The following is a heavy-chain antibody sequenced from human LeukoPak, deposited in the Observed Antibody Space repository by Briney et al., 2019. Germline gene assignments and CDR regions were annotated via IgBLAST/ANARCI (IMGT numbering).Heavy chain of an antibody. Sequence: GGSLRLSCAASGFTFSSYSMNWVRQAPGEGVGWGLSISSSSSYIYYADSVKGRFTISRDNAKNSLYLQMNSLRAEDTAVYYCARGGGAYSSSLGWFDPWGQGTLVTVSS. CDR1: GFTFSSYS. J-gene: IGHJ5*02. CDR2: ISSSSSYI. CDR3: ARGGGAYSSSLGWFDP. V-gene: IGHV3-21*01. D-gene: IGHD6-6*01.